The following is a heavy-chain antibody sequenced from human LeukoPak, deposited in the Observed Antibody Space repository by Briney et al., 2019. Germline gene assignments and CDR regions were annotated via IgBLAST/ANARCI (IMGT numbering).Heavy chain of an antibody. CDR1: GFTFSSYA. CDR2: ISSSSSYI. CDR3: ARVAYAKAFDI. V-gene: IGHV3-21*01. Sequence: GGSLGLSCAASGFTFSSYAMSWVGQAPGKGREWVSSISSSSSYIYYADSVKGRFTISRDNAKNSLYLQMNSLRAEDTAVYYCARVAYAKAFDIWGQGTMVTVSS. D-gene: IGHD4-17*01. J-gene: IGHJ3*02.